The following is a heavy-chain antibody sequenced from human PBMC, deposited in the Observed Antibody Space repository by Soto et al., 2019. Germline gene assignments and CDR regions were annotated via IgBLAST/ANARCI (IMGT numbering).Heavy chain of an antibody. Sequence: QVQLQESGPGLVKPSQTLSLTCTVSGGSISSGGYYWSWISQHPGKVLEWIGYIYYSGSTYYNPSLKSRVTISVDTSKNHFSLKLSSVTAAATAVYYCAIDHGDIVATYSFDIWGHGTMVTVSS. J-gene: IGHJ3*02. CDR2: IYYSGST. CDR3: AIDHGDIVATYSFDI. D-gene: IGHD5-12*01. CDR1: GGSISSGGYY. V-gene: IGHV4-31*03.